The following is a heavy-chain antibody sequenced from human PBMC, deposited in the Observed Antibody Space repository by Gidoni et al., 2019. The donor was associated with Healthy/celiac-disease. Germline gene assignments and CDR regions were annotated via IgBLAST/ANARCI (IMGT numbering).Heavy chain of an antibody. CDR1: GFTFSSYA. CDR3: ARDVSSGWRRTRGGFDY. CDR2: ISYDGSNK. J-gene: IGHJ4*02. D-gene: IGHD6-19*01. V-gene: IGHV3-30-3*01. Sequence: VVQPGRSLRLSCAASGFTFSSYAMHWVRQAPGKGLEWVAVISYDGSNKYYADSVKGRFTISRDNSKNTLYLQMNSLRAEDTAVYYCARDVSSGWRRTRGGFDYWGPGTLVTVSS.